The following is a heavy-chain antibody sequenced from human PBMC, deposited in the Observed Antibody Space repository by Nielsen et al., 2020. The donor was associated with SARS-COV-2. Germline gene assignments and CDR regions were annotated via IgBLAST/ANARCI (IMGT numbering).Heavy chain of an antibody. D-gene: IGHD2-2*01. CDR1: GGSISSGDYY. V-gene: IGHV4-30-4*01. J-gene: IGHJ5*02. CDR3: ARGYLDCSSTSCYPSWFDP. CDR2: TYYSGST. Sequence: SETLSLTCTVSGGSISSGDYYWSWIRQPPGKGLEWIGYTYYSGSTYYNPSLKSRVTISVDTSKNQFSLKLSSVTAADTAVYYCARGYLDCSSTSCYPSWFDPWGQGTLVTVSS.